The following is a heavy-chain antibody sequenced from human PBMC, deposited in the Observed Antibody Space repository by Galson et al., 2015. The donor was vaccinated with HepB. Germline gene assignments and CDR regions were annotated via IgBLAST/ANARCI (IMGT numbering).Heavy chain of an antibody. CDR1: GYTFTSYY. CDR2: INPSGGST. V-gene: IGHV1-46*03. Sequence: SVKVSCKASGYTFTSYYMHWVRQAPGQGLEWMGIINPSGGSTSYAQKFQGRVTMTRDTSTSTVYMELSSLRSEDTAVYYCARGARMITFGGVITDWGQGTLVTVSS. CDR3: ARGARMITFGGVITD. J-gene: IGHJ4*02. D-gene: IGHD3-16*01.